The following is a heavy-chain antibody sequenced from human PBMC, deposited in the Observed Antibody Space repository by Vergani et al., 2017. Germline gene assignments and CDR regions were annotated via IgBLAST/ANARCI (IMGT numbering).Heavy chain of an antibody. V-gene: IGHV3-30*03. D-gene: IGHD4-17*01. CDR1: GFPFSDYG. CDR3: ARLYGYGDRRPFDY. CDR2: ISYDGNKK. J-gene: IGHJ4*02. Sequence: QVQLVESGGGEVQPGRSLRLSCSAAGFPFSDYGVHWVRQAPGKGLEWVSVISYDGNKKNYADSVKGRFTISRDNAKNSLYLQMNSLRAEDTAVYYCARLYGYGDRRPFDYWGQGTLVTVSS.